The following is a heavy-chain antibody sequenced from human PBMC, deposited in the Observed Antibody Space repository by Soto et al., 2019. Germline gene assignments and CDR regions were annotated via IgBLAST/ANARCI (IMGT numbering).Heavy chain of an antibody. D-gene: IGHD2-8*01. V-gene: IGHV3-30*09. J-gene: IGHJ4*02. CDR1: GFTFTSFA. CDR2: ISENGVNK. Sequence: QVQLVESGGGVVQTGASLRLSCSASGFTFTSFAIHWVRQAPGKGLEWVAVISENGVNKYSAESVRGRFVISRDNSKNTVELEMNSLRPEDTAVYFCARRPTETVSALGYWGQGTLVSVSS. CDR3: ARRPTETVSALGY.